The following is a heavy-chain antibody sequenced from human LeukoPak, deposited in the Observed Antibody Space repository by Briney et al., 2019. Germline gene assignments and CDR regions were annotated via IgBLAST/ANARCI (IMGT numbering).Heavy chain of an antibody. V-gene: IGHV3-30*18. J-gene: IGHJ3*02. Sequence: GRSLRLSCAASGFTFSSYGMHWVRQAPGKGLEWVAVISYDGSNKYYADSVKGRFTISRDNSKNTLYLQMNSLRGEDTAVYYCANIPRINAFDIWGQGTMVTVSS. CDR3: ANIPRINAFDI. D-gene: IGHD2-2*02. CDR1: GFTFSSYG. CDR2: ISYDGSNK.